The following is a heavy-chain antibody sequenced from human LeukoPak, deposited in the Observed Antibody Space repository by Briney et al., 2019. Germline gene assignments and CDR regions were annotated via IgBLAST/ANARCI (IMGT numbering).Heavy chain of an antibody. V-gene: IGHV3-21*01. CDR2: ISSSSSYI. D-gene: IGHD3-9*01. CDR1: GFTFSSYS. CDR3: ASHHPLRYFDWLLSN. J-gene: IGHJ4*02. Sequence: GGSLRLSCAASGFTFSSYSMNCVRQAPGKGLEWVSSISSSSSYIYYADSVKGRFTISRDNAKNSLYLQMNSLRAEDAAVYYCASHHPLRYFDWLLSNWGQGTLVTVSS.